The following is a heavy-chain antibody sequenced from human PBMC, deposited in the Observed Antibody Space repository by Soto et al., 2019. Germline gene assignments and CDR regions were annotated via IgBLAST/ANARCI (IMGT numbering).Heavy chain of an antibody. CDR3: ARPPLPGYSIHFNS. D-gene: IGHD2-15*01. V-gene: IGHV5-51*01. CDR2: VYPRDSDT. J-gene: IGHJ4*02. Sequence: GESLKISCKASGYIFIDYWIGWVRQMPGKVLEWMGIVYPRDSDTRYSPSFQGQVTISADRSTGTAFLQWRSLKASDTALYYCARPPLPGYSIHFNSWGQGTLVTVSS. CDR1: GYIFIDYW.